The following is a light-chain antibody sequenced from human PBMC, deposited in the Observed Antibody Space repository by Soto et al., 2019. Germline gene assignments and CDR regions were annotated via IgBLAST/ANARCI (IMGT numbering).Light chain of an antibody. CDR2: EDN. CDR1: TSNIGSNY. Sequence: QSVLTQPPSVSAAPGQKVTISCSGSTSNIGSNYVSWYQQFPGTAPKLLIYEDNKRPSGTPDRFSGSKSGSSATLGITGLQTGDEADYYCGTWENSLSAGVFGGGTQLTVL. CDR3: GTWENSLSAGV. V-gene: IGLV1-51*02. J-gene: IGLJ2*01.